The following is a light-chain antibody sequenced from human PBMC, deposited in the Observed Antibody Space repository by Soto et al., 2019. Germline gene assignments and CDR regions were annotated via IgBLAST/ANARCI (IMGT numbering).Light chain of an antibody. V-gene: IGKV3-15*01. CDR2: GAS. CDR3: QQYNNWPQT. J-gene: IGKJ1*01. Sequence: EIVMTQSPATLSVSPGERATLSCRASQRVSSNLAWYQQKPGQAPRLLIYGASTRATGIPARFSGSGSVTEFTLTISSLQSEDFAVYYCQQYNNWPQTFGQGTKVEIK. CDR1: QRVSSN.